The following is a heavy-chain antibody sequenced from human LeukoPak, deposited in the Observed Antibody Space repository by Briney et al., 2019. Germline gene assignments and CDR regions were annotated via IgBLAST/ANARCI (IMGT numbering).Heavy chain of an antibody. CDR2: ISNDGTKT. CDR1: GFTFSSYW. CDR3: ARVFSHWGWPGDYYFDY. D-gene: IGHD3-16*01. J-gene: IGHJ4*02. Sequence: GGSLRLSCAASGFTFSSYWMSWVRQAPGKGLQWISYISNDGTKTYYADSVRGRFTISRDNGKNLVYLQMNSLRVEDTAVYYCARVFSHWGWPGDYYFDYWGQGSLVTVSS. V-gene: IGHV3-48*04.